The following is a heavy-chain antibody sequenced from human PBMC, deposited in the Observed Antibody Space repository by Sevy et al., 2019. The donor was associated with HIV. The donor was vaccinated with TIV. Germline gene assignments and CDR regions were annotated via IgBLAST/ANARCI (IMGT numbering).Heavy chain of an antibody. CDR1: EFTFSRYW. D-gene: IGHD6-19*01. J-gene: IGHJ4*02. V-gene: IGHV3-7*01. CDR2: IKGAGSEK. CDR3: ARHPGAGWLDY. Sequence: GGSLRLSCAASEFTFSRYWMTWVRQAPGKGLEWVANIKGAGSEKNYGGSLKGRFIISRANAENSLYLQINSLSEDDTAVYYCARHPGAGWLDYWGQGTLVTVSS.